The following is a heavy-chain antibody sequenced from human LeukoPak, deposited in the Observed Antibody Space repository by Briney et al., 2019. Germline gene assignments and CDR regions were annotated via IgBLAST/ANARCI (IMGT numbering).Heavy chain of an antibody. V-gene: IGHV6-1*01. Sequence: SQTLSLTCAISGDTVSTNSAAWNWIRQSPSRGLEWLGRTYYRSKWYNDYAVSVKSRITINPDTSKNQFSLQLNSVTPEDTAVYYCARDLDYCSGGSCYLDYYYYGMDVWGQGTTVTVSS. CDR1: GDTVSTNSAA. CDR3: ARDLDYCSGGSCYLDYYYYGMDV. D-gene: IGHD2-15*01. J-gene: IGHJ6*02. CDR2: TYYRSKWYN.